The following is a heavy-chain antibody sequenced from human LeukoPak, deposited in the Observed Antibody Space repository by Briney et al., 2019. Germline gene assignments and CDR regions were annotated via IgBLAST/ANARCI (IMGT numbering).Heavy chain of an antibody. CDR1: GFTFSYYN. CDR3: ARDLPAAGHNLDY. Sequence: GGSLRLSCAASGFTFSYYNMNWVRQAPGKGLEWVSSISSISTYIYYADSVKGRFTISRDNAKNSLFLQMDSLRAEDTAVYYCARDLPAAGHNLDYRGQGTLVTVSS. CDR2: ISSISTYI. D-gene: IGHD6-13*01. J-gene: IGHJ4*02. V-gene: IGHV3-21*01.